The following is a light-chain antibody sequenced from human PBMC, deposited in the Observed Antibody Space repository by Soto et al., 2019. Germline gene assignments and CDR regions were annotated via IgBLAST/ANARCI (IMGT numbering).Light chain of an antibody. CDR1: QSISSW. Sequence: DIQMTQSPSTLSASVGDRVTITCRASQSISSWLAWYQQKPGKAPKRLIYKASSLESGVPSRFSGSGSGTEFTITISSLQPDDFATYYCQQYNSWTFGQGTKVEIK. V-gene: IGKV1-5*03. J-gene: IGKJ1*01. CDR3: QQYNSWT. CDR2: KAS.